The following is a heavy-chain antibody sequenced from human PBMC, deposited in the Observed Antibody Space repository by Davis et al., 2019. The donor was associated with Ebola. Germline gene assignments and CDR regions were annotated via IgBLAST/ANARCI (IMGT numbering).Heavy chain of an antibody. D-gene: IGHD3-22*01. Sequence: MPSETLSLTCTVSGGSISAYYWSWIRQPPGKALECIGYIYYGGTTKYNPSLKSRVTFSGDTSMNHLSLELRSVTAADTAVYYCARHRRTGYYYIFDYWGQGTLVTVSS. CDR2: IYYGGTT. CDR1: GGSISAYY. CDR3: ARHRRTGYYYIFDY. J-gene: IGHJ4*02. V-gene: IGHV4-59*08.